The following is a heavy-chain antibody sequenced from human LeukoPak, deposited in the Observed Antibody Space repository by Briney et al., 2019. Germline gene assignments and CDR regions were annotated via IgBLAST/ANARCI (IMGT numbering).Heavy chain of an antibody. J-gene: IGHJ6*02. Sequence: GGSLRLSCAAFGFTFSSYEMNWVRQAPGKGLKWVSYISSSGSAIYYADSVKGRFTISRDNAKNSLYLQMNSLRAEDTAVYYCARDKVGYFSSTSCQGYYYYGMDVWGQGTTVTVSS. V-gene: IGHV3-48*03. D-gene: IGHD2-2*01. CDR1: GFTFSSYE. CDR2: ISSSGSAI. CDR3: ARDKVGYFSSTSCQGYYYYGMDV.